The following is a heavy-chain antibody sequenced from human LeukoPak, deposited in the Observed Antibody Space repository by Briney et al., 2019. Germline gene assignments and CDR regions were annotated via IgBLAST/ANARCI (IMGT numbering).Heavy chain of an antibody. CDR1: GFTFSSYA. Sequence: PGGSLRLSCAASGFTFSSYAMSWVRQAPGKGLEWVSAISGSGGSTYYADSVKGRFTISRDNSKNTLYLQMNSLRAEDTAVYYCAIADGYSSSRGYFQHWGQGTLVTVSS. J-gene: IGHJ1*01. CDR3: AIADGYSSSRGYFQH. D-gene: IGHD6-13*01. V-gene: IGHV3-23*01. CDR2: ISGSGGST.